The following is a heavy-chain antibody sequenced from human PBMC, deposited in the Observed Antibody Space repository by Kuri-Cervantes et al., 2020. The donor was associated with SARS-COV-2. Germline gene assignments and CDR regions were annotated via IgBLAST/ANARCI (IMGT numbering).Heavy chain of an antibody. V-gene: IGHV1-8*03. D-gene: IGHD2-2*01. Sequence: ASVKVSCKASGYTFTSYDINWVRQATGQGLEWMGWMNPNSGNTGYAQKFQGRVTITRNTSISTAYMELSSLRAEDTAVYCCARALGVPAATPGEIWGQGTMVTVSS. CDR1: GYTFTSYD. CDR3: ARALGVPAATPGEI. J-gene: IGHJ3*02. CDR2: MNPNSGNT.